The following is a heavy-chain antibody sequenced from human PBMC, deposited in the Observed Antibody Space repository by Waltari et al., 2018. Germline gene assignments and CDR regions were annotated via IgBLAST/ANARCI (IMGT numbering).Heavy chain of an antibody. Sequence: QLVQSGSEVRKPGASVKVACKTAGDDFTGDGINWVRRAPGQGLEWMGWISPYTENTNNDEKFRGGITVTTDTSTRTAYMELRNLRSDDTAMYYCAKDRFRLTSYFDSWGQGTLVNVSS. J-gene: IGHJ4*02. CDR2: ISPYTENT. V-gene: IGHV1-18*01. D-gene: IGHD3-16*01. CDR3: AKDRFRLTSYFDS. CDR1: GDDFTGDG.